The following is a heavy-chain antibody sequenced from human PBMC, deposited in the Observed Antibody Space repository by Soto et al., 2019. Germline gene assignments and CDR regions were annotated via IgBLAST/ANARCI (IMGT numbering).Heavy chain of an antibody. Sequence: GGSLRLSCAASGFTFSSYGMHWVRQAPGKGLEWVAVIWYDGSNKYYADSVKGRFTISRDNSKNTLYLQMNSLRAEDTAVYYCARGIRTTTFGVVSDYYYYGMDVWGQGTTVTVSS. CDR3: ARGIRTTTFGVVSDYYYYGMDV. D-gene: IGHD3-3*01. V-gene: IGHV3-33*01. J-gene: IGHJ6*02. CDR2: IWYDGSNK. CDR1: GFTFSSYG.